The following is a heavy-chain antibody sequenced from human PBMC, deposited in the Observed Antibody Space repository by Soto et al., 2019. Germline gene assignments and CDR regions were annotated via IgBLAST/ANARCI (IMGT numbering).Heavy chain of an antibody. CDR2: ISYDGSNK. CDR3: AGEDFWTRYYVNYFDY. CDR1: GFTFSSYA. Sequence: PGGSLRLSCAVSGFTFSSYAMHWVRQAPGKGLEWVAVISYDGSNKYYADSVKGRFTISRDNSKNTLYLQMNSLRAEGTSVYYCAGEDFWTRYYVNYFDYWGQGTLVTVSS. J-gene: IGHJ4*02. V-gene: IGHV3-30-3*01. D-gene: IGHD3-3*01.